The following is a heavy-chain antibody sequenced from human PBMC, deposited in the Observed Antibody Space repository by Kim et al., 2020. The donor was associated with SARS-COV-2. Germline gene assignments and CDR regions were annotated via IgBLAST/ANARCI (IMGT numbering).Heavy chain of an antibody. V-gene: IGHV3-7*03. D-gene: IGHD3-16*01. CDR3: ASSPPDYDYVWGGFDY. Sequence: GGSLRLSCAASGFTFSSYWMSWVRQAPGKGLEWVANIKQDGSEKYYVDSVKGRFTISRDNTKNSLYLQMNSLRAEDTAVYYCASSPPDYDYVWGGFDYWGQGTMVTVSS. CDR1: GFTFSSYW. CDR2: IKQDGSEK. J-gene: IGHJ4*02.